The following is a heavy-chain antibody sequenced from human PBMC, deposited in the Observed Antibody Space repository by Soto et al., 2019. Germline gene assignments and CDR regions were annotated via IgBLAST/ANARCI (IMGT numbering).Heavy chain of an antibody. D-gene: IGHD2-8*01. J-gene: IGHJ6*02. CDR2: IFHSGNT. CDR3: ARRTWGMDV. Sequence: QVQLQESGPGLVKPSGTLSLTCAVSSGSIGTTNWWSWVRQTPGKGLEWIGEIFHSGNTYYNPSLASRVTLSVDTSKNPFSLNLRSLTAADTAVYYCARRTWGMDVWGQGTTVTVSS. CDR1: SGSIGTTNW. V-gene: IGHV4-4*02.